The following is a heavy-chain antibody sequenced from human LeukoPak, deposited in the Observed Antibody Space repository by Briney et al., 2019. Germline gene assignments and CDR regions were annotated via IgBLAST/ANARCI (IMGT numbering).Heavy chain of an antibody. Sequence: SGGSLRLSCAASGFTFSNAWMSWVRQAPGKGLEWVSAISGSGGSTYYADSVKGRFTISRDNSKNTLYLQMNSLRAEDTAVYYCAKGSAALGGIWGQGTMVTVSS. CDR2: ISGSGGST. D-gene: IGHD3-16*01. CDR1: GFTFSNAW. J-gene: IGHJ3*02. V-gene: IGHV3-23*01. CDR3: AKGSAALGGI.